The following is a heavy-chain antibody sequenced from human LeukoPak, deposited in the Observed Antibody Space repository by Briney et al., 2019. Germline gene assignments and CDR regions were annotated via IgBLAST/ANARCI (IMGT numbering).Heavy chain of an antibody. CDR2: IIPIFGTA. Sequence: ASVKVSCKASGGTFSSYAISWVRQAPGQGLEWMGGIIPIFGTANYAQKFQGRVTITADESTSTAYMELSSLRSEDTAVYYCARDQRYFDWSPDGLDYWGQGTLVTVSS. CDR1: GGTFSSYA. J-gene: IGHJ4*02. D-gene: IGHD3-9*01. V-gene: IGHV1-69*13. CDR3: ARDQRYFDWSPDGLDY.